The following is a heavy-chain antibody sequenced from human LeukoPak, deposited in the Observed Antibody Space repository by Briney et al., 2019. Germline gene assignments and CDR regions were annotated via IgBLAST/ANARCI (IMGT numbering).Heavy chain of an antibody. D-gene: IGHD2-2*02. V-gene: IGHV3-49*04. CDR1: GFTFGDYA. CDR2: IRSKAYGGTT. CDR3: SRPNHVDTEDFDY. Sequence: PGGSLSLSCTGSGFTFGDYAMSWVRQAPGKGLEWVGFIRSKAYGGTTEYAASVKGRFTISRDDSKSIAYLQINSLKTEDTAVYYCSRPNHVDTEDFDYWGQGTLVTVSS. J-gene: IGHJ4*02.